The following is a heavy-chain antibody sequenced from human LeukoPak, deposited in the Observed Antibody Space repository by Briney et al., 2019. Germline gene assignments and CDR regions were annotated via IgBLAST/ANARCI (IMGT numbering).Heavy chain of an antibody. D-gene: IGHD1-14*01. J-gene: IGHJ4*02. CDR2: ISNSGGST. CDR3: AREEPAGSIDY. Sequence: GGSLRLSCAVSGFVFSSHPMHWVRQAPGKGLECVSAISNSGGSTYYANSVKGRFTISRDNSKSTLYLQMDSLRAEDTALYYCAREEPAGSIDYWGQGILVTVSS. CDR1: GFVFSSHP. V-gene: IGHV3-64*01.